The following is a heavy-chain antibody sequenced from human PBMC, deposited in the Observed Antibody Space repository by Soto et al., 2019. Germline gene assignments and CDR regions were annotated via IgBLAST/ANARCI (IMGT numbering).Heavy chain of an antibody. CDR2: IYYSGST. V-gene: IGHV4-31*03. CDR1: GGSISSGGYY. CDR3: ARDGSWNYFDH. J-gene: IGHJ4*02. Sequence: SETLSLTCTVSGGSISSGGYYWSWIRQHPGKGLEWIGYIYYSGSTYYNPSLKSRVTISVDTSKNQFSLKLSSVTAADTAVYYCARDGSWNYFDHWGQGTLVTVSS. D-gene: IGHD5-12*01.